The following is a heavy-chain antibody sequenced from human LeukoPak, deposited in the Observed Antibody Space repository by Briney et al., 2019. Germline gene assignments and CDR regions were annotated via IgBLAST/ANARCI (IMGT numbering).Heavy chain of an antibody. CDR3: AVDILTGYVDY. V-gene: IGHV3-64*01. D-gene: IGHD3-9*01. Sequence: PGRSLRLSCAASGLTFSSYSMHWVRQAPGKGREYVSAISSNGGSTYYANSVKGRFTISRDNSKNTLYLQMGSLRAEDMAVYYCAVDILTGYVDYWGQGTLDTVSS. J-gene: IGHJ4*02. CDR1: GLTFSSYS. CDR2: ISSNGGST.